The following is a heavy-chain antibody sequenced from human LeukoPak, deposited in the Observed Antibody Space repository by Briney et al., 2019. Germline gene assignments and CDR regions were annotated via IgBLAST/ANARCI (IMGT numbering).Heavy chain of an antibody. V-gene: IGHV3-7*01. J-gene: IGHJ4*02. D-gene: IGHD2-21*01. CDR1: GFTFNS. Sequence: GGSLRLSCAASGFTFNSMHWVRQAPGKGLEWVANIKQDGNEKYYVDSVKGRFTISRDNSKNTLYLQMNSLRAEDTAVYYCAKDLGLRGIYGPRGGKTIDYWGQGTLVTVSS. CDR3: AKDLGLRGIYGPRGGKTIDY. CDR2: IKQDGNEK.